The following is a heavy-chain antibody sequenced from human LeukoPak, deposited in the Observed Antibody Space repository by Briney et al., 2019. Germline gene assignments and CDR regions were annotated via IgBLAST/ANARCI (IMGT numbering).Heavy chain of an antibody. J-gene: IGHJ6*02. Sequence: PGGSLRLSCAASGSTVSSNYMSWVRQAPGKGLEWVSVIYSGGTTYYADSVEGRFTISRDNSKNTLYLQMHSLRAEDTAVYYCARPGIKNYYGMDVWGQGTTVTVSS. CDR3: ARPGIKNYYGMDV. D-gene: IGHD3-10*01. CDR2: IYSGGTT. V-gene: IGHV3-66*04. CDR1: GSTVSSNY.